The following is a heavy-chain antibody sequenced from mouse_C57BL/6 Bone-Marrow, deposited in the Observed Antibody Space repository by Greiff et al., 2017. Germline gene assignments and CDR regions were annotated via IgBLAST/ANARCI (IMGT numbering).Heavy chain of an antibody. CDR1: GYSITSDY. J-gene: IGHJ2*01. Sequence: VQLKESGPGLAKPSPTLSLTCSVTGYSITSDYWNWIRKFPGHKLEYMGYISYSGSTYYNPSLKSRISITRDTSKNQYYLQLNSVTTEDTATYYCESNYYGRGYFDYWGQGTTLTVSS. V-gene: IGHV3-8*01. D-gene: IGHD1-1*01. CDR2: ISYSGST. CDR3: ESNYYGRGYFDY.